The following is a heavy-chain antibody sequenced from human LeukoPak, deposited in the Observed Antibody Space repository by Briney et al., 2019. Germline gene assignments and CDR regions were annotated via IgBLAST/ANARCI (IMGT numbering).Heavy chain of an antibody. CDR2: ISYDGRKA. CDR1: GFTFSSYA. D-gene: IGHD4-17*01. V-gene: IGHV3-30*04. CDR3: AKATTMTQRGYFDY. Sequence: GGSLRLSCAASGFTFSSYAMHWVRQTPGKGLEWVAVISYDGRKAYYAVSVMGRFTISRDNSKTTLYLQMNSLRAEDTAVYYCAKATTMTQRGYFDYWGQGTLVTVSS. J-gene: IGHJ4*02.